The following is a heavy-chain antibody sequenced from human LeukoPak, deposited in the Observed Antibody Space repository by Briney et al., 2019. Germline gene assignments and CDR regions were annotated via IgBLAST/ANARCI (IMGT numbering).Heavy chain of an antibody. CDR2: IYTSGST. CDR3: ASSTSSSGWYYFDY. J-gene: IGHJ4*02. CDR1: GSSISSYY. D-gene: IGHD6-19*01. V-gene: IGHV4-4*07. Sequence: SETLSLTCTVSGSSISSYYWSWIRQPAGKGLEWIGRIYTSGSTNYNPSLKSRVTMSVDTSKNQFSLKLSSVTAADTAVYYCASSTSSSGWYYFDYWGQGTLVTVSS.